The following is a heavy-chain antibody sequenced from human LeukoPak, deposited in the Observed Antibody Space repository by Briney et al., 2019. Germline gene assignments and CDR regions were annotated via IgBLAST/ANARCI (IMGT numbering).Heavy chain of an antibody. Sequence: GGSLRLSCAASGFTFSSYSMNWVRQAPGKGLEWVSYISSSSSTIYYADSVKGRFTISRDNAKNSLYLQMNSLRAEDTAVYYCARDRGRRGSYFYYFDYWGQGTLVTVSS. CDR2: ISSSSSTI. D-gene: IGHD1-26*01. V-gene: IGHV3-48*04. CDR3: ARDRGRRGSYFYYFDY. CDR1: GFTFSSYS. J-gene: IGHJ4*02.